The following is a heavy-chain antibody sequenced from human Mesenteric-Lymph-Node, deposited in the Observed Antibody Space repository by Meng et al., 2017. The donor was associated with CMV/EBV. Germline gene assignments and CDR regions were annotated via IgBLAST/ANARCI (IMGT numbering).Heavy chain of an antibody. CDR2: IYYTGST. CDR1: GGSISSSY. V-gene: IGHV4-59*08. D-gene: IGHD3-3*01. J-gene: IGHJ3*02. Sequence: GSLRLSCTVSGGSISSSYWSWIRQPPGKGLEWIGYIYYTGSTNYNPSLKSRVTISVDTSKDQFSLKLSSVTAADTAVYYCAEGTVYDFWSATPVGAFDIWGQGTMVTVSS. CDR3: AEGTVYDFWSATPVGAFDI.